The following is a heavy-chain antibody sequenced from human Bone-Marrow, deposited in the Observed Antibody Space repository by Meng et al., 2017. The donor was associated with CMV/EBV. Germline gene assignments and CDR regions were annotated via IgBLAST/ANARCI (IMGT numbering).Heavy chain of an antibody. Sequence: SETLSLTCTVSGGSISSYYWSWIRQPPGKGLEWIGYIYYSGSTNYNPSLKSRVTISVDTSKNQFSLKLSSVTAADTAVYYCARCFNGRNWFDPWGQGTLVTSPQ. CDR1: GGSISSYY. V-gene: IGHV4-59*01. CDR2: IYYSGST. CDR3: ARCFNGRNWFDP. J-gene: IGHJ5*02.